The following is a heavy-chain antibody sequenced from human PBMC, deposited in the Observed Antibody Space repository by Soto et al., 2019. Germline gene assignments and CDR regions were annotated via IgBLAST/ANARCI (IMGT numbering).Heavy chain of an antibody. CDR2: IGVGRDT. CDR1: GFTFSTYD. J-gene: IGHJ4*02. CDR3: VRERMGDNWQDLDN. V-gene: IGHV3-13*01. Sequence: EVQLVESGGGLVQPGGSLRLSCAASGFTFSTYDFHWVRQATGKGLEWVSAIGVGRDTYYVASVQGRFTISREDAKNSLYLQMNSLRAEDTAVYYCVRERMGDNWQDLDNWGQGTLVTVSS. D-gene: IGHD1-1*01.